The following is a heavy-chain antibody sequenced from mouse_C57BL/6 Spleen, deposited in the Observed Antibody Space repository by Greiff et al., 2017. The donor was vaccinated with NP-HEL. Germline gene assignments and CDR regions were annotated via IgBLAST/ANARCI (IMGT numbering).Heavy chain of an antibody. CDR3: ASYGSRGYWYFDV. J-gene: IGHJ1*03. Sequence: VQLQQPGAELVKPGASVKMSCKASGYTFTSYWITWVKQRHGQGLEWIGDIYPGSGSTNYNEKFKSKATLTVDTSSSTAYMQLSSLTSEDSAVYYCASYGSRGYWYFDVWGTGTTVTVSA. CDR1: GYTFTSYW. V-gene: IGHV1-55*01. CDR2: IYPGSGST. D-gene: IGHD1-1*01.